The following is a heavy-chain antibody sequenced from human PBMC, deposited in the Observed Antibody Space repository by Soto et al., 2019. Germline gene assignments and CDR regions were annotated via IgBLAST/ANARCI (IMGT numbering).Heavy chain of an antibody. J-gene: IGHJ4*02. CDR3: ARDRDDYGSGNYYIRIDF. V-gene: IGHV1-69*01. CDR1: GGIFSTYA. CDR2: IIPLFGTP. Sequence: QVQLVQSGAEVKKPGSSVKVSCKASGGIFSTYAISWLRQAPGQGLEWMGGIIPLFGTPNYAQRFQGRVTMTADEYTSTAYMELSRLRSEDTAVYYCARDRDDYGSGNYYIRIDFWGQGTLVTVSS. D-gene: IGHD3-10*01.